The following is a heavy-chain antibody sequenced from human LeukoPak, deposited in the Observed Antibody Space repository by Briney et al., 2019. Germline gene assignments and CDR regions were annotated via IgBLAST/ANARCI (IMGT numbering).Heavy chain of an antibody. CDR2: IYHSGST. Sequence: PSETLSLTCAVSGGSISSNNWWNWVRQPPGKGLEWIGEIYHSGSTNYNPSLKSRVTISVDKSKNQLSLKLNYVTAADTAVYYCARDLGSSTPSGVWGKGTTVTVSS. D-gene: IGHD3-16*01. J-gene: IGHJ6*04. V-gene: IGHV4-4*02. CDR1: GGSISSNNW. CDR3: ARDLGSSTPSGV.